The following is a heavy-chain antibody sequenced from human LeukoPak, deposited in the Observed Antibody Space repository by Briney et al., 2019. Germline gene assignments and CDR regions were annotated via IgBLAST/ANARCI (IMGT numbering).Heavy chain of an antibody. V-gene: IGHV3-7*03. D-gene: IGHD5-12*01. CDR2: IKQDGSEK. CDR3: AKDRSGYDVGWFDP. CDR1: GFTFSSYW. J-gene: IGHJ5*02. Sequence: GGSLRLSSAASGFTFSSYWMSWVRQAPGKGLEWVANIKQDGSEKYYVDSVKGRFTISRDNSKNTLYLQMNSLRAEDTAVYYCAKDRSGYDVGWFDPWGQGTLVTVSS.